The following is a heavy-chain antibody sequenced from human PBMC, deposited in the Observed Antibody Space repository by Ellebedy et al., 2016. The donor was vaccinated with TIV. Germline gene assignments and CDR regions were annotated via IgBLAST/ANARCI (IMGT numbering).Heavy chain of an antibody. V-gene: IGHV3-23*01. D-gene: IGHD6-13*01. CDR2: ISPGSAKT. CDR3: VKEGRQQRILDV. Sequence: PGGSLRLSCEASGFTFGSYAMSWVPQAPGKGLEWVSAISPGSAKTYYADSVKGRFSISRDKSMNFVYLEMSSLRGDDTATYFCVKEGRQQRILDVWGQGITVTVSS. J-gene: IGHJ6*02. CDR1: GFTFGSYA.